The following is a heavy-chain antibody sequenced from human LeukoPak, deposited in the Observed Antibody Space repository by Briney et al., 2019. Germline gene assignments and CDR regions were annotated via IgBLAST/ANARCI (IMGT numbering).Heavy chain of an antibody. J-gene: IGHJ4*02. V-gene: IGHV3-9*01. CDR3: AKDGRARRTDEPWLDS. CDR2: ISWKGGIT. CDR1: GFTFDEYA. Sequence: GGSLRLSCAASGFTFDEYAMHWVSQGPGTALQQVSAISWKGGITGYADSVKGQFTITRDTDKNIVALEMNSLRPDDSAIYYCAKDGRARRTDEPWLDSWGEGTLVTVSS. D-gene: IGHD1-1*01.